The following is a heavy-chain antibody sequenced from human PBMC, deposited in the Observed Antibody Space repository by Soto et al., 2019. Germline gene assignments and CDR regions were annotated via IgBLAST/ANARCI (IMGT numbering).Heavy chain of an antibody. CDR2: ISGSGGST. V-gene: IGHV3-23*01. CDR1: GFTFSSYA. CDR3: AKGGCSGGSCYGRFDY. J-gene: IGHJ4*02. Sequence: EVQLLESGGGLVQPGGSLRLSCAASGFTFSSYAMSWVRQAPGKGLEWVSAISGSGGSTYYADSVKGRFTIARDNSKNTLYLQMNSVRAEDTAVYYCAKGGCSGGSCYGRFDYWGQGTLVTVSS. D-gene: IGHD2-15*01.